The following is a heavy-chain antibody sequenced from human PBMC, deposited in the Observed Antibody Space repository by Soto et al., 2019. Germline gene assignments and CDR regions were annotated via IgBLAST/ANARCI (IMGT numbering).Heavy chain of an antibody. Sequence: QITLKESGPSVVKPTQTLTLTCTFSGFSLTTYGVGVGWVRQPPEKALEWLALIYWDDDKRYSPSLKARLTITKDNSKNHVGLTMTNTDPLYTATNYCQHRFTLNSDWHYGRFDYRGRGTLVTVS. J-gene: IGHJ4*02. CDR2: IYWDDDK. V-gene: IGHV2-5*02. CDR1: GFSLTTYGVG. D-gene: IGHD1-7*01. CDR3: QHRFTLNSDWHYGRFDY.